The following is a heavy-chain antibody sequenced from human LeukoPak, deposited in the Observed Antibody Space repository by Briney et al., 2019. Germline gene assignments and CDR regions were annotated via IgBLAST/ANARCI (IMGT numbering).Heavy chain of an antibody. J-gene: IGHJ5*02. CDR1: GFTFSTYA. D-gene: IGHD3-10*01. V-gene: IGHV3-64*02. Sequence: GGSLRLSCAASGFTFSTYAMHWVRQAPGKGLEYVSTILNNGGSTYYADSVKGRFTISRDNSKNTLYLQMNSLRAEDTAVYYCARPYYYGSGSRSWFDPWGQGTLVTVSS. CDR3: ARPYYYGSGSRSWFDP. CDR2: ILNNGGST.